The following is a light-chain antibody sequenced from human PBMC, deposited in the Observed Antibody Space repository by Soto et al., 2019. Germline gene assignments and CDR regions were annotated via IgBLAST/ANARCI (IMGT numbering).Light chain of an antibody. J-gene: IGLJ3*02. CDR1: NSDISNYNY. CDR2: DVS. V-gene: IGLV2-11*01. CDR3: CSYPGSHTWV. Sequence: QSVLTQPRSVSGSPGQSVTISCTGTNSDISNYNYVSWYQQHPGKAPKVMIYDVSARPSGVPDRFSGSKSGNTASLTISGLQAEDEADYYCCSYPGSHTWVFGGGTKLTVL.